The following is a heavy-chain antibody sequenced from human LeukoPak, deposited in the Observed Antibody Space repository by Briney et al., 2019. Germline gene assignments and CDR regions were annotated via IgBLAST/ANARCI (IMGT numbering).Heavy chain of an antibody. CDR2: IYYSGST. J-gene: IGHJ5*02. Sequence: LRLSCTVSGGSISSGGYYWSWIRQHPGKGLEWIGYIYYSGSTYYNPSLKSRVTISVDTSKNQFSLKLSSVTAADTAVYYCARVHDFWSGYGEAYWFDPWGQGTLVTVSS. CDR1: GGSISSGGYY. CDR3: ARVHDFWSGYGEAYWFDP. D-gene: IGHD3-3*01. V-gene: IGHV4-31*03.